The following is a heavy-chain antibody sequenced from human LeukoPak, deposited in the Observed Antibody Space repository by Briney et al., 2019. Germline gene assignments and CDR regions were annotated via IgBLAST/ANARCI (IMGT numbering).Heavy chain of an antibody. CDR1: GFSLSTTGMR. V-gene: IGHV2-70*04. Sequence: SGPTLVNPTQTLTLTCTFSGFSLSTTGMRVSWIRQPPGMALEWLARIDWDDDKYYSTSLKTRLIISKDTSKNQVVLTMTNMDPVDTATYYCARLRCAYCGGDYFLDCWGQGALVTVSS. J-gene: IGHJ4*02. D-gene: IGHD2-21*02. CDR2: IDWDDDK. CDR3: ARLRCAYCGGDYFLDC.